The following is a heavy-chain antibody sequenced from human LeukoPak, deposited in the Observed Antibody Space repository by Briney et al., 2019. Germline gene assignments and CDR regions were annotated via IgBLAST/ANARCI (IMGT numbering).Heavy chain of an antibody. J-gene: IGHJ3*02. CDR2: ISGSGGTT. V-gene: IGHV3-23*01. CDR1: GFTFSIYG. CDR3: ARFGYNWNDEGAFDI. D-gene: IGHD1-1*01. Sequence: GGSLRLSCAASGFTFSIYGMSWVRQAPGKGLEWVSAISGSGGTTYYADSVKGRFTISRDNSKNTLYLQMNSLRAEDTAVYYCARFGYNWNDEGAFDIWGQGTMVTVSS.